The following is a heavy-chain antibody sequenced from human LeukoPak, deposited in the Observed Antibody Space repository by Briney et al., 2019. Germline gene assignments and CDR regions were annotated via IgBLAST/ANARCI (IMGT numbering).Heavy chain of an antibody. J-gene: IGHJ6*02. CDR2: IRSDGKYK. V-gene: IGHV3-30*02. D-gene: IGHD3-10*01. Sequence: GGSLRLSCAASGFTFSTYGMHWVRQAPGKGLEWVAYIRSDGKYKPYADSVKGRFTISRDNSKNTLYLQMNSLRAEDTAVYYCAKGVTMVRGVMWSQYYYYGMDVWGQGTTVTVSS. CDR1: GFTFSTYG. CDR3: AKGVTMVRGVMWSQYYYYGMDV.